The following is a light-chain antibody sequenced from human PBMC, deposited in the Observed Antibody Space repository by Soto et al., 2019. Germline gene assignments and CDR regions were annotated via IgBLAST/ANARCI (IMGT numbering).Light chain of an antibody. CDR2: EVS. V-gene: IGLV2-14*01. J-gene: IGLJ1*01. Sequence: QSALTQPASVSGSPGQSITMSCTGTSSDVGGYDYVSWYQQHPGEVPKLIIFEVSSRPAWISNRFSASKSGNTASLTISVLQAEYEADYYCISYTTSSSYVFGTGTKLTVL. CDR1: SSDVGGYDY. CDR3: ISYTTSSSYV.